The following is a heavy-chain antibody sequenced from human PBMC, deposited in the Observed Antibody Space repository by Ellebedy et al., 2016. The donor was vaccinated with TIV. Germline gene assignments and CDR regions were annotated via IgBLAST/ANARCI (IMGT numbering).Heavy chain of an antibody. CDR2: MYYSGSS. J-gene: IGHJ4*02. Sequence: MPSETLSLTCTVFGGSIRNYYCTWIRQPPGKGLEWIGHMYYSGSSNYNPSLKSRVTMSIDTSKNQFSLKMSSVTAADTAVYYCAASESADSDYWGPGTLVTVSS. CDR3: AASESADSDY. V-gene: IGHV4-59*01. CDR1: GGSIRNYY. D-gene: IGHD2-2*01.